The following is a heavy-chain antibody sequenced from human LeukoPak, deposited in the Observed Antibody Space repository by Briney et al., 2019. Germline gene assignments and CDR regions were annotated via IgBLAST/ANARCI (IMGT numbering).Heavy chain of an antibody. V-gene: IGHV4-38-2*01. Sequence: PSETLSLTCAVSGYSISSGYYWGWIRQPPGKGLEWIGSIYHSGSTYYNPSLKSRVTISVDTSKNQFSLKLSSVTAADTAVYYCARHQQRSRRVPYDFWSGSYWYFDLWGPGTLVTVSS. CDR2: IYHSGST. J-gene: IGHJ2*01. D-gene: IGHD3-3*01. CDR3: ARHQQRSRRVPYDFWSGSYWYFDL. CDR1: GYSISSGYY.